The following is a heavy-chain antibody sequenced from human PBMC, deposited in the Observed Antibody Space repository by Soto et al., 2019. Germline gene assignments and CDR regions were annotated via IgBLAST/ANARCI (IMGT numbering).Heavy chain of an antibody. D-gene: IGHD2-15*01. V-gene: IGHV1-69*01. CDR2: IIPIFGTA. CDR3: SRGGGYCSGGSCYSHFDY. J-gene: IGHJ4*02. Sequence: QVQLVQSGAEVKKPGSSVKVSCKASGGTFSSYAISWVRQAPGQGLEWMGGIIPIFGTANYAQKFQGRVTIIADESASTAYMELSSLRSEDTAVYYCSRGGGYCSGGSCYSHFDYWGQGTLVTVSS. CDR1: GGTFSSYA.